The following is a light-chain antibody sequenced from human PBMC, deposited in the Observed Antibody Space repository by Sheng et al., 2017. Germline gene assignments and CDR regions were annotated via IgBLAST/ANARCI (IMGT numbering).Light chain of an antibody. CDR1: SSDVGGHNY. CDR2: DVN. CDR3: CSYAGTYAL. J-gene: IGLJ3*02. V-gene: IGLV2-11*01. Sequence: QSALTQPRSVSGSPGQSVTISCSGTSSDVGGHNYVSWYQQHPGKAPQLKMYDVNKRPSGVPDRFSGSKSGNTASLTISGLQADDEADYYCCSYAGTYALFGGGTKLTVL.